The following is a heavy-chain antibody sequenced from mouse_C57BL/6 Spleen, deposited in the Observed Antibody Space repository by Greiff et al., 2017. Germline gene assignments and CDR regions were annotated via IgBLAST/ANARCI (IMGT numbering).Heavy chain of an antibody. D-gene: IGHD1-1*01. CDR2: MNPSTGGT. V-gene: IGHV1-42*01. CDR1: GYSFTGYY. CDR3: ARSITTYAMDY. J-gene: IGHJ4*01. Sequence: VQLQQSGPELVKPGASVKISCKASGYSFTGYYMNWVKQSPDKSLEWIGEMNPSTGGTTYNQKFKAKATLPVDKSSSTAYMQLTSLTSEDSAVYYCARSITTYAMDYWGQGTSVTVSS.